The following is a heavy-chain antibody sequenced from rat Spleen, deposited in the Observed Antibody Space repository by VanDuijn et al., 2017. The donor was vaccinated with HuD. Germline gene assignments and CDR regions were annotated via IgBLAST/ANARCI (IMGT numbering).Heavy chain of an antibody. J-gene: IGHJ4*01. CDR2: ITYDGSST. CDR1: GFTFSNYG. D-gene: IGHD1-12*02. CDR3: ARCGYYDGNYYYGVMDV. Sequence: EVKLVESGGGLVQPGRSLKLSCAASGFTFSNYGMAWVRQAPTKGLEWVAIITYDGSSTYYRDSVKGRFTISRDNAKNTQYLQMDSLRSEDTALYYCARCGYYDGNYYYGVMDVWGQGTAVTVSS. V-gene: IGHV5-29*01.